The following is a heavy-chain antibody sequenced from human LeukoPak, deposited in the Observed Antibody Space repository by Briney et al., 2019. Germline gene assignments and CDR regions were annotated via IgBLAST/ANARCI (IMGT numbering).Heavy chain of an antibody. D-gene: IGHD5-18*01. Sequence: GGSLRLSCAASGFTFSSYGMHWFRQAPGKGLEWVAVIWYDGSNKYYADSVKGRFTISRDNSKNTLYLQMNSLRAEDTAVYYCAKLEMDTAMVDYWGQGTLVTVSS. J-gene: IGHJ4*02. CDR2: IWYDGSNK. CDR1: GFTFSSYG. CDR3: AKLEMDTAMVDY. V-gene: IGHV3-33*06.